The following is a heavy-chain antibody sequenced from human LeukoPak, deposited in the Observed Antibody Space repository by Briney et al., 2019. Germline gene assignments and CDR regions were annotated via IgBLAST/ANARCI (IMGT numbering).Heavy chain of an antibody. Sequence: GGSLRLSCVASGFTFRSYGVSWVRQAPGKGLEWVSFISGTGLSTYYTDSVKGRFTISRDNSKNTLYLQMNSLRAEDSAVYYCAKLMRHMMEDVYDIWGLGTMVTASS. CDR1: GFTFRSYG. CDR2: ISGTGLST. J-gene: IGHJ3*02. V-gene: IGHV3-23*01. CDR3: AKLMRHMMEDVYDI. D-gene: IGHD3-16*01.